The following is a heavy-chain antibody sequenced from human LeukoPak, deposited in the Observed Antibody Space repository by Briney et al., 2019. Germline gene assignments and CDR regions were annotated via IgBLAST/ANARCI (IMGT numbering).Heavy chain of an antibody. Sequence: GESLRLSCAASGFTFSTSGMHWVRQAPGKGLEWVADISYDGSDKYYADSVKGRFTISRDNSKNTRYLQMNSLRAEDTAVYYCAKESRGRMDVWGQGTTVTVS. CDR2: ISYDGSDK. CDR1: GFTFSTSG. D-gene: IGHD3-10*01. CDR3: AKESRGRMDV. V-gene: IGHV3-30*18. J-gene: IGHJ6*02.